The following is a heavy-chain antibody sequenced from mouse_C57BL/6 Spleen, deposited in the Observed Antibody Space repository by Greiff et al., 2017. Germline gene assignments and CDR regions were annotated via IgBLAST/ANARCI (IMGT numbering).Heavy chain of an antibody. CDR2: IYPGSGST. D-gene: IGHD2-4*01. J-gene: IGHJ3*01. CDR3: ARKEGYDYDWFAY. Sequence: VQLQQPGAELVKPGASVKMSCKASGYTFTSYWITWVKQRPGQGLEWIGDIYPGSGSTNYNEKFKSKATLTVDTSSSTAYMQLSSLTSEDSAVYYCARKEGYDYDWFAYWGQGTLVTVSA. CDR1: GYTFTSYW. V-gene: IGHV1-55*01.